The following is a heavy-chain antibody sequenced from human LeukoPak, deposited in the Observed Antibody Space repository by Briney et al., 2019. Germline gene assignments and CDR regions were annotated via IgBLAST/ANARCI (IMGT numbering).Heavy chain of an antibody. CDR2: VTSQAFGGTI. CDR1: GFNFCAHA. CDR3: TIIGRGCSSTSCYAGRFDP. Sequence: GGSLRLSCTASGFNFCAHAMSRVRQAPGKGLEWVGFVTSQAFGGTIEYAASVRGRFTISRDDSKSTAYLQMNSLKTEDTAVYYCTIIGRGCSSTSCYAGRFDPWGQGTQVTVSS. V-gene: IGHV3-49*04. J-gene: IGHJ5*02. D-gene: IGHD2-2*01.